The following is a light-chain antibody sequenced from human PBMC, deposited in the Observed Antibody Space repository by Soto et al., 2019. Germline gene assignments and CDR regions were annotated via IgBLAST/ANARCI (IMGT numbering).Light chain of an antibody. CDR1: QGISSW. CDR3: LQYQSYWT. CDR2: AAS. Sequence: DIQMTQSPSSVSASVGDRVTITCRASQGISSWLAWYQQKPGKAPKLLIYAASSLQSGVPSRFTGSGSGTEFTLTISSLQPDDLATYYCLQYQSYWTFGQGTKVEVK. J-gene: IGKJ1*01. V-gene: IGKV1D-16*01.